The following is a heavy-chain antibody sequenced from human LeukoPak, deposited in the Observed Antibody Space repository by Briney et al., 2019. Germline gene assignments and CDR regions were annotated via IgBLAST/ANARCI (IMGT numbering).Heavy chain of an antibody. CDR3: ARDLVYYDSSGYYYLDY. CDR1: GYTFTSYG. CDR2: ISAYNGNT. D-gene: IGHD3-22*01. Sequence: ASVKVSCKASGYTFTSYGISWVRQAPGQGLEWMGWISAYNGNTNYAQKLQGRVTMTTDTSTSTAYMELRSLRSDDTAVYYCARDLVYYDSSGYYYLDYWGQGTLVTVSS. J-gene: IGHJ4*02. V-gene: IGHV1-18*01.